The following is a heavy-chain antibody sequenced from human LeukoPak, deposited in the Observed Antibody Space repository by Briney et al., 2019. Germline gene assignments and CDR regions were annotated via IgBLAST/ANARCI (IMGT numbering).Heavy chain of an antibody. V-gene: IGHV3-23*01. CDR1: GFTFSSYA. CDR2: MSGSGGST. D-gene: IGHD3-10*01. CDR3: VKRDQEWFGDLLISFFDY. Sequence: GGSMRLSCAASGFTFSSYAMSWVRQAPGKGLEWVSTMSGSGGSTYFADSVKGRFTISRDNSKNTLYLQMNSLRAEDTAVYYCVKRDQEWFGDLLISFFDYWGQGTLVTVSS. J-gene: IGHJ4*02.